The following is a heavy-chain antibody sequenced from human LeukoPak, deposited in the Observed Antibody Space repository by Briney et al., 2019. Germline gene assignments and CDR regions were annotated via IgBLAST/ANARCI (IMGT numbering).Heavy chain of an antibody. CDR2: IYTSGST. V-gene: IGHV4-4*02. CDR3: AVRIAAAGGGPFDY. J-gene: IGHJ4*02. Sequence: SETLSLTCAVSGGSISSSNWWSWVRQPPGKGLEWIGRIYTSGSTNYNPSLKSRVTISVDTSKNQFSLKLSSVTAADTAVYYCAVRIAAAGGGPFDYWGQGTLVTVSS. D-gene: IGHD6-13*01. CDR1: GGSISSSNW.